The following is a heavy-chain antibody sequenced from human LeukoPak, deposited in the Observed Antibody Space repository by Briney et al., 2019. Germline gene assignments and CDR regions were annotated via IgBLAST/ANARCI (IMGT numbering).Heavy chain of an antibody. CDR2: IYHSGST. CDR1: GYSISSGYY. D-gene: IGHD3-22*01. CDR3: ARRGGPTYYYDSSGLSRDY. J-gene: IGHJ4*02. Sequence: SETLSLTCTVSGYSISSGYYWGWIRQPPGKGLEWIGSIYHSGSTYYNPSLKSRVTISVDTSKNQFSLKLSSVTAADTAVYYCARRGGPTYYYDSSGLSRDYWGQGTLVTVSS. V-gene: IGHV4-38-2*02.